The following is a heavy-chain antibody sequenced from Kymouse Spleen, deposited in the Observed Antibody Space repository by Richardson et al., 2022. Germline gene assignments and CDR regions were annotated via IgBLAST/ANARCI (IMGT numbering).Heavy chain of an antibody. Sequence: EVQLVESGGGLVQPGRSLRLSCAASGFTFDDYAMHWVRQAPGKGLEWVSGISWNSGSIGYADSVKGRFTISRDNAKNSLYLQMNSLRAEDTALYYCAKEGSGWFDYWGQGTLVTVSS. CDR3: AKEGSGWFDY. CDR1: GFTFDDYA. J-gene: IGHJ4*02. D-gene: IGHD6-19*01. V-gene: IGHV3-9*01. CDR2: ISWNSGSI.